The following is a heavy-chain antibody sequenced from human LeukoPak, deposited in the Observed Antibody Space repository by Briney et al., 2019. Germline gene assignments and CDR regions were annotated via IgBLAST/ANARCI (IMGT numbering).Heavy chain of an antibody. V-gene: IGHV1-8*01. Sequence: ASVKVSCKASGYTFTSYDINWVRQATGQGLEWMGWMNPNRGNTGYAQKFQGRVTMTRNTSISTAYMELSSLRSEDTAVYYGARVGSSWNWFDPWGQGTLVTVSS. CDR3: ARVGSSWNWFDP. D-gene: IGHD6-13*01. CDR1: GYTFTSYD. CDR2: MNPNRGNT. J-gene: IGHJ5*02.